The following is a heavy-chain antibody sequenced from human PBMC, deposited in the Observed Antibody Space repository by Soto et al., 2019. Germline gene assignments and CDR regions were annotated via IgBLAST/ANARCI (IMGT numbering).Heavy chain of an antibody. V-gene: IGHV1-3*01. CDR2: LNGGNGAT. CDR1: GYTFSKQN. J-gene: IGHJ4*01. CDR3: VTYDYSLNGF. Sequence: ASVKVSCKASGYTFSKQNMHWVRQAPGQGLEWMGWLNGGNGATQYSEKFQGRVTLTGDTSASIAYMELSSLTSEDTGVYYCVTYDYSLNGFWGQGTRVTVSS. D-gene: IGHD3-16*01.